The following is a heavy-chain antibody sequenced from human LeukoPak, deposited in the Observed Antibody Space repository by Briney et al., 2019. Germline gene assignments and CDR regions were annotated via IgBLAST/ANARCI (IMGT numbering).Heavy chain of an antibody. CDR3: ARNLTTIVKYYYYYYMDV. V-gene: IGHV4-59*08. D-gene: IGHD3-10*01. CDR2: IYYSGST. J-gene: IGHJ6*03. Sequence: SETLSLTCTVSGGSISSYYWSWIRQPPGKGLEWIGYIYYSGSTNYNPSLKSRVTISADTSKNQFSLKLSSVTAADTAVYYCARNLTTIVKYYYYYYMDVWGKGTTVTVSS. CDR1: GGSISSYY.